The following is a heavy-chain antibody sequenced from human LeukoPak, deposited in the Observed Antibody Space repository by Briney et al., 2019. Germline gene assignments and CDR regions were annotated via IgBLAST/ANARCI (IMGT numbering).Heavy chain of an antibody. J-gene: IGHJ4*02. CDR1: GFTFSSYG. CDR3: AREPSGIVATINLDY. Sequence: GGSLRLSCAASGFTFSSYGMHWVRQAPGKGLEWVAVIWYGGSNKYYADSVKGRFTISRDNSKNTLYLQMNSLRAEDTAVYYCAREPSGIVATINLDYWGQGTLVTVSS. CDR2: IWYGGSNK. D-gene: IGHD5-12*01. V-gene: IGHV3-33*08.